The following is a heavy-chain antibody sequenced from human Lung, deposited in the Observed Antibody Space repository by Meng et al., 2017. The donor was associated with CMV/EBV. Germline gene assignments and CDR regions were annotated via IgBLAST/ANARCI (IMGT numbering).Heavy chain of an antibody. CDR3: ARGLRAAANYYYYGMDA. CDR1: GFTFDDYG. Sequence: GGSLRLXXAASGFTFDDYGMSWVRQAPGKGLEWVSGINWNSGSTGFADSVKGRFTISRDNAKNSLYLQMNSLRAEDTALYYCARGLRAAANYYYYGMDAWGQGTTVTVSS. CDR2: INWNSGST. D-gene: IGHD6-13*01. J-gene: IGHJ6*02. V-gene: IGHV3-20*03.